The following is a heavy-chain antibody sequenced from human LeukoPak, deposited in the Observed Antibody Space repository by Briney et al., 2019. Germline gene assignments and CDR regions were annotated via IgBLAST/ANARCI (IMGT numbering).Heavy chain of an antibody. CDR3: ARRSGIAVAGAFDY. V-gene: IGHV3-23*01. CDR2: ISGSGAST. J-gene: IGHJ4*02. Sequence: GGSLRLSCAASGFTFSSYGMSWVRQAPGKGLEWVSDISGSGASTYYADSVKGRFTISRDNSKNTLYLQMNSLRAEDTAVYYCARRSGIAVAGAFDYWGQGTLVTVSS. CDR1: GFTFSSYG. D-gene: IGHD6-19*01.